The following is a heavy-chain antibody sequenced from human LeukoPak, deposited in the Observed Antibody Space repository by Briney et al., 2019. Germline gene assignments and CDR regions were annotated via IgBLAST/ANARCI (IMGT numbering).Heavy chain of an antibody. J-gene: IGHJ3*02. CDR3: ATGYAGAFEI. Sequence: RGSLRLSCAGSGFTFSNVWMSWARQAPGQGLEWVGRVKRKTDGGTTDYAPPVKCRSTVSRDDSKNTVYLQMNSLETEDTAVYYCATGYAGAFEIWGQGTMVTVSS. D-gene: IGHD1-1*01. CDR2: VKRKTDGGTT. V-gene: IGHV3-15*01. CDR1: GFTFSNVW.